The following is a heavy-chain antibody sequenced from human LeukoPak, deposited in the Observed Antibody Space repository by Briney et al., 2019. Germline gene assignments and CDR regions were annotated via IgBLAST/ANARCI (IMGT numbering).Heavy chain of an antibody. D-gene: IGHD2-2*01. CDR1: GFTFSSYT. CDR3: AKDKIVVVPAATVGVDY. J-gene: IGHJ4*02. Sequence: GGSLRLSCAASGFTFSSYTMKWVRQAPGKGLEWVSSISISGTSIYYADSVKGRFTISRDNAKNSLYLEMNSLRAEDTAVYFCAKDKIVVVPAATVGVDYWGQGTLVTVSS. CDR2: ISISGTSI. V-gene: IGHV3-21*01.